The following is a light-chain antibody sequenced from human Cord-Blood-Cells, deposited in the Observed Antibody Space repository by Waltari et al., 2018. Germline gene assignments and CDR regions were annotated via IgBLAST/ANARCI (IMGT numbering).Light chain of an antibody. CDR2: DVS. J-gene: IGLJ3*02. Sequence: QSALTQPGSVSGSPGQSITISCTGTSSDVGGYNYVSWYQQHPGKAPKLMIDDVSKRPSGVSNRFSGSKSGNTASLTISGLQAEDEADYYCSSYTSSSTWVFGGGTKLTVL. V-gene: IGLV2-14*01. CDR1: SSDVGGYNY. CDR3: SSYTSSSTWV.